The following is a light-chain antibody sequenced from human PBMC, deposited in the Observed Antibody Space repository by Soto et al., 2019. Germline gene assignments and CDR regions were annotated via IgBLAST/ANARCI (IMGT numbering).Light chain of an antibody. CDR3: QQRSNWIT. Sequence: EIVLTHSPGTLSLSPGERATLSCRASQSLSNNYLAWYQQKPGQAPRLVIYGASSRATGIPDRFSGSGSGTDFTLTISSLEPEDFAVYYCQQRSNWITFGQGTRLEIK. V-gene: IGKV3D-20*02. J-gene: IGKJ5*01. CDR1: QSLSNNY. CDR2: GAS.